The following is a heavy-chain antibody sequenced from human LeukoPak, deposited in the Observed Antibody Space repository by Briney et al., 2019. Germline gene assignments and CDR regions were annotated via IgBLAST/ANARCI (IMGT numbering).Heavy chain of an antibody. CDR3: APEYSASSSRRIDA. J-gene: IGHJ5*02. V-gene: IGHV4-39*07. CDR1: GGSISSSCYY. CDR2: IYYSGGA. Sequence: SETLSLTCPVSGGSISSSCYYWGWPRQPPGKGLERIGSIYYSGGAYYNPCVETRVPISLDTSKKQFSLKVTSVSAAHAAIDYCAPEYSASSSRRIDAWGQRTLVTVSS. D-gene: IGHD2-2*01.